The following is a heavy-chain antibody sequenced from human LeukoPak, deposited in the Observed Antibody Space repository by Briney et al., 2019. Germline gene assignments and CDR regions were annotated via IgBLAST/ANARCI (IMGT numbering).Heavy chain of an antibody. D-gene: IGHD4-17*01. CDR1: GFTFSTYAV. Sequence: GSLRLSCAASGFTFSTYAVTWVRQPPGKGLEWIGEIYHSGSTNYNPSLKSRVTISVDKSKNQFSLKLSSVTAADTAVYYCARDGDYGDSYWYFDLWGRGTLVTVSS. V-gene: IGHV4-4*02. J-gene: IGHJ2*01. CDR2: IYHSGST. CDR3: ARDGDYGDSYWYFDL.